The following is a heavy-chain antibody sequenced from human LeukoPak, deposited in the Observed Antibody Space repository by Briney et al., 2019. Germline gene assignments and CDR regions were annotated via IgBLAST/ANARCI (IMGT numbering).Heavy chain of an antibody. CDR1: GFTFSSYG. CDR2: IRYDGSNK. J-gene: IGHJ6*03. D-gene: IGHD4-11*01. V-gene: IGHV3-30*02. CDR3: ARKGLQYYYYYMDV. Sequence: GGSLRLSCAASGFTFSSYGMHWVRQAPGKRLEWVAFIRYDGSNKYYADSVKGRFTISRDNAKNSLYLQMNSLRAEDTAVYYCARKGLQYYYYYMDVWGKGTTVTVSS.